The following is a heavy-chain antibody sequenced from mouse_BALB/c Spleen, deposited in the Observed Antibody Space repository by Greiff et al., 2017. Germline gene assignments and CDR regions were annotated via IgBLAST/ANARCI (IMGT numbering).Heavy chain of an antibody. Sequence: EVQVVESGGGLVQPGGSLRLSCATSGFTFTDYYMSWVRQPPGKALEWLGFIRNKANGYTTEYSASVKGRFTISRDNSQSILYLQMNTLRAEDSATYYCARESYWYFDVWGAGTTVTVSS. V-gene: IGHV7-3*02. J-gene: IGHJ1*01. CDR1: GFTFTDYY. CDR3: ARESYWYFDV. CDR2: IRNKANGYTT.